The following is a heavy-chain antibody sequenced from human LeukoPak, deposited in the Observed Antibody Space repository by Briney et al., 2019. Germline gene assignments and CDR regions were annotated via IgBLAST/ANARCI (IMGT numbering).Heavy chain of an antibody. CDR3: ARLGYTTSETDY. CDR1: GGSISSSSYY. D-gene: IGHD6-6*01. Sequence: SETLSLTCTVSGGSISSSSYYWGWIRQPPGKGLEWIGSIYYSGSTYYNPSLKSRVTISVDTSKNQFSLKLTSVTAADTAVYYCARLGYTTSETDYWGQGTLVTVSS. V-gene: IGHV4-39*01. J-gene: IGHJ4*02. CDR2: IYYSGST.